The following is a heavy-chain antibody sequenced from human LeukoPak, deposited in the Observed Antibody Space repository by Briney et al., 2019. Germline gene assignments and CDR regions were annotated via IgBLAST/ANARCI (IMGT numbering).Heavy chain of an antibody. V-gene: IGHV3-74*01. J-gene: IGHJ6*02. D-gene: IGHD3-10*01. CDR2: INSDGSST. Sequence: GGSLRLSCAASGFTFSSYWMHWVRQAPGKGLVWVSRINSDGSSTSYADFVKGRFTISRDNAKNTLYLQMNSLRAEDTAVYYCAKMVSKLLWFGESSYYYGMDVWGQGTTVTVSS. CDR1: GFTFSSYW. CDR3: AKMVSKLLWFGESSYYYGMDV.